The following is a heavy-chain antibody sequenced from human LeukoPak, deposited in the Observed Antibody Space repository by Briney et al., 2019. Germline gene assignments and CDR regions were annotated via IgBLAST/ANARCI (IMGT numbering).Heavy chain of an antibody. Sequence: GGSLRLSCAASGFTFSSYGMHWVRQAPGKGLEWVAVIWYDGSNKYYADSVKGRFTISRDNSKNTLYLQMNSLRAEDTAVYYCARERAYYYDSSGDNWFDPWGQGTLVTVSS. V-gene: IGHV3-33*01. D-gene: IGHD3-22*01. CDR3: ARERAYYYDSSGDNWFDP. CDR2: IWYDGSNK. CDR1: GFTFSSYG. J-gene: IGHJ5*02.